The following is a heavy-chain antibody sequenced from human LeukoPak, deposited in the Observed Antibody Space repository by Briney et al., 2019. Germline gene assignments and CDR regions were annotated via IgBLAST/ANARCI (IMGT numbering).Heavy chain of an antibody. J-gene: IGHJ4*02. CDR1: GFTFSSYG. Sequence: PGGSLRLSCAASGFTFSSYGMHWVRQAPGKGPEWVAVISYDGSNKYYADSVKGRFTISRDNSKNTLYLQMNSLRAEDTAVYYCARDLMVLWFGELLDWGQGTLVTVSS. V-gene: IGHV3-30*19. CDR2: ISYDGSNK. D-gene: IGHD3-10*01. CDR3: ARDLMVLWFGELLD.